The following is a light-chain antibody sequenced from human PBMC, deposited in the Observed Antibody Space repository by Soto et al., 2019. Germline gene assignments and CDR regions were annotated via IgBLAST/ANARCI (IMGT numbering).Light chain of an antibody. Sequence: EIVLTQSPGTLSLSPGERATLSCRASQSVSSGSLAWYQQIPGQSPRLLIFGASSRATGIPDRFSGSGSGTDFTLTISRLEPADFAVYYCQQYGGSPWTFGQGTKVEIK. CDR1: QSVSSGS. CDR3: QQYGGSPWT. J-gene: IGKJ1*01. V-gene: IGKV3-20*01. CDR2: GAS.